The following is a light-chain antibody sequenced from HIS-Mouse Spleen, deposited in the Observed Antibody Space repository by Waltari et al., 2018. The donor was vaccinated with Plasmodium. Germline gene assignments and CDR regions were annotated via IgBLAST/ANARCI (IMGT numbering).Light chain of an antibody. CDR2: GES. CDR1: QSVSSN. Sequence: EIVMTQSPATLSVSPGGRATLPCRASQSVSSNLAWYQQKPGQAPGLLNYGESTRGSVIPASFSGGGSGTELTHTSRSLQSGEFAVYYCQQHNNWPPYTFGQGTKVEIK. V-gene: IGKV3-15*01. J-gene: IGKJ2*01. CDR3: QQHNNWPPYT.